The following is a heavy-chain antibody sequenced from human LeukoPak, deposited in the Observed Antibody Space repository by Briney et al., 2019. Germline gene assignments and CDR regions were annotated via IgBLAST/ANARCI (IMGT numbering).Heavy chain of an antibody. D-gene: IGHD5-12*01. V-gene: IGHV3-7*01. CDR2: VKPDGSDN. Sequence: PGGSLRLSCEASGFTFSSYWMNWVRQVPGKGLEWVASVKPDGSDNFYVDSVEGRFTISRDNARYSLFLQMNSLRVEDTAVYYCVRENQLRCWGQGTLVPVSS. CDR3: VRENQLRC. CDR1: GFTFSSYW. J-gene: IGHJ4*02.